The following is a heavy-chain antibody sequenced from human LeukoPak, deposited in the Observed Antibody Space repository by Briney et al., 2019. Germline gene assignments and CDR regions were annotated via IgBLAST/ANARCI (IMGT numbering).Heavy chain of an antibody. CDR1: GFSFSNYW. Sequence: GGSLRLSCAESGFSFSNYWTSWVRQAPGKGLEWVANIKEDGSEKNYADSVKGRFTIYRDNTKNTLYLQMNSLRAEDTAVYYCVLALPVSGNSYFDDWGQGTLLTVSS. CDR2: IKEDGSEK. D-gene: IGHD6-19*01. V-gene: IGHV3-7*02. CDR3: VLALPVSGNSYFDD. J-gene: IGHJ4*02.